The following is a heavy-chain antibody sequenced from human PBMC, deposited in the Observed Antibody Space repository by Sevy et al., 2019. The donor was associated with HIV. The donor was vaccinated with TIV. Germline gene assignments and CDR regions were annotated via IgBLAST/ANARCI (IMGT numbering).Heavy chain of an antibody. J-gene: IGHJ5*02. D-gene: IGHD2-15*01. CDR2: INPNSGGT. CDR1: GYTFTGYY. Sequence: ASVKVSCKASGYTFTGYYMHWVRQAPGQGLEWMGWINPNSGGTNYAQKFQGRVTMTRDTSISTAYMELSRLRSDDTAVYYCAREGYCSGGSCNRGWFDPWGQGTLVTVSS. CDR3: AREGYCSGGSCNRGWFDP. V-gene: IGHV1-2*02.